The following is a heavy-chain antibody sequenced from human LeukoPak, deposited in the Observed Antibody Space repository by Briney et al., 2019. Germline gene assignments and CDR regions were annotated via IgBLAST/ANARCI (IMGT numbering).Heavy chain of an antibody. D-gene: IGHD3-22*01. CDR1: GFTFSSYS. Sequence: GGSLRLSCAASGFTFSSYSMNWVRQAPGKGLEWVSSISSSSSYIYYADSVKGRFTISRDNAKNSLYLQMNSLRAEDTAVYYCARGDYYDSSGYLQFDYWGQGTLVTVSS. V-gene: IGHV3-21*04. CDR2: ISSSSSYI. J-gene: IGHJ4*02. CDR3: ARGDYYDSSGYLQFDY.